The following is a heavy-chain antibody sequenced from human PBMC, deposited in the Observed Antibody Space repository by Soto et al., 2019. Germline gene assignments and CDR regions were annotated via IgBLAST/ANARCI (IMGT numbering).Heavy chain of an antibody. CDR2: INPSGGST. CDR1: GYTFTSHY. V-gene: IGHV1-46*01. J-gene: IGHJ3*01. D-gene: IGHD6-13*01. Sequence: HVQLVQSGAEVTKPGASVKVSCKTSGYTFTSHYIHWVRQAPGQGLQWMAIINPSGGSTTYAQNFQGRVTVTSDTSTTTVSMELSGLRSDDTAVYYCARGSRPYDAYDFWGQGTMLTVSS. CDR3: ARGSRPYDAYDF.